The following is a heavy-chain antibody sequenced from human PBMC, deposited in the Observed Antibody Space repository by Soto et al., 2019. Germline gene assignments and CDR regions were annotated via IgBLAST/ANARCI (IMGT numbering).Heavy chain of an antibody. Sequence: GGSLRLSXAASGFTFSSYGMHWVRQAPGKGLEWVAVISYDGSNKYYADSVKGRFTISRDNSKNTLYLQMNSLRAEDTAVYYCSTRSGSGYYYYYGMDVWGQGTTVTVSS. V-gene: IGHV3-30*03. CDR2: ISYDGSNK. J-gene: IGHJ6*02. CDR3: STRSGSGYYYYYGMDV. D-gene: IGHD6-25*01. CDR1: GFTFSSYG.